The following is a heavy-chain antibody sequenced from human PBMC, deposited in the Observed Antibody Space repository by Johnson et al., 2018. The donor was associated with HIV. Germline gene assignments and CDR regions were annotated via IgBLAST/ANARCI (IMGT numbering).Heavy chain of an antibody. CDR3: ARVQSLQWELLDGDAFDI. Sequence: VQLVESGGGVVQPGRSLRLSCAASGFTFRSYGMHWVRQAPGKGLEWVANIKQDGSEKYYVDSVKGRFTISRDNSKNSLYLQMNSLRAEDTAVYYCARVQSLQWELLDGDAFDIWGQGTMVTVSS. J-gene: IGHJ3*02. CDR1: GFTFRSYG. CDR2: IKQDGSEK. V-gene: IGHV3-7*01. D-gene: IGHD1-26*01.